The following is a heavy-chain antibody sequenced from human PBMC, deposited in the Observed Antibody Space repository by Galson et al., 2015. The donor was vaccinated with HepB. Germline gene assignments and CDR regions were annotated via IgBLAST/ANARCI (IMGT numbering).Heavy chain of an antibody. J-gene: IGHJ4*02. Sequence: SVKVSCKASGYIFTGYYIHWVRQAPGQGLEWMGWISTHSGNTIYAQKFQGRVTMTEDTSTDTAYMELSSLRSEDTAVYYCATAIFGVVIGDSYWGQGTLVTVSS. CDR2: ISTHSGNT. CDR1: GYIFTGYY. D-gene: IGHD3-3*01. V-gene: IGHV1-2*02. CDR3: ATAIFGVVIGDSY.